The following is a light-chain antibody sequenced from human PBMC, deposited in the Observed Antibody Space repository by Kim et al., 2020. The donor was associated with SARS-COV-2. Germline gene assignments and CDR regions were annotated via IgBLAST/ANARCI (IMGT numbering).Light chain of an antibody. CDR3: AAWDDSLNARV. J-gene: IGLJ3*02. V-gene: IGLV1-44*01. CDR2: SSD. CDR1: SSNIGSHT. Sequence: GQRVTISCSGSSSNIGSHTGIWYQQRPGTAPKLLIYSSDQRPSGVPDRFSGSKSGTSASLAISGLQSEDESDYYCAAWDDSLNARVFGGGTQLTVL.